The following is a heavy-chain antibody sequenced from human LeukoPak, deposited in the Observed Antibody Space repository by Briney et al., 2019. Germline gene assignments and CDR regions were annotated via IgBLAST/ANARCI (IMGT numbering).Heavy chain of an antibody. CDR1: GFDFSTYG. CDR2: IWYDGTNK. V-gene: IGHV3-33*01. D-gene: IGHD2-21*02. Sequence: GRSLRLSCAASGFDFSTYGMDWVRQAPGKGLEWVAVIWYDGTNKYYVDSVKGRFTISRDNAKNSLYLQMNSLRAEDTAVYYCAREGGYCGGDCYSFDYWGQGTLVTVSS. J-gene: IGHJ4*02. CDR3: AREGGYCGGDCYSFDY.